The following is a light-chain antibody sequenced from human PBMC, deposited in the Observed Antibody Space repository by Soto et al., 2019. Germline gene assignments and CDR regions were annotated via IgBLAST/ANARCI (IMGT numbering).Light chain of an antibody. CDR3: QQYYSTRPIT. CDR2: AAS. Sequence: EIVLTQSAGTLSLSPGERATLSCRASQTVSGSYLAWFQQKPGQAPRLLIYAASTRAAGVPDRFSGSGSGTDFSLTISSLQAEDVAVYYCQQYYSTRPITFGQGTRLEIK. J-gene: IGKJ5*01. V-gene: IGKV3-20*01. CDR1: QTVSGSY.